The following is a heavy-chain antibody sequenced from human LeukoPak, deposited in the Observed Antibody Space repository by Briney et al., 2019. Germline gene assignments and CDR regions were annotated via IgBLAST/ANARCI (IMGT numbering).Heavy chain of an antibody. CDR2: IYYSGST. CDR1: GGSFSGYY. D-gene: IGHD4-17*01. V-gene: IGHV4-59*08. Sequence: SETLSLTCAVYGGSFSGYYWSWIRQPPGKGLEWIGYIYYSGSTNYNPSLKSRVTISVDTSKNQFSLKLSSVTAADTAVYYCVTMTTVTTFDYWGQGTLVTVSS. CDR3: VTMTTVTTFDY. J-gene: IGHJ4*02.